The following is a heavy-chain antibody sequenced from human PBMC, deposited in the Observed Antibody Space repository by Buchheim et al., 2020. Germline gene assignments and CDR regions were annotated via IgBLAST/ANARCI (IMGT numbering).Heavy chain of an antibody. D-gene: IGHD3-3*01. J-gene: IGHJ6*02. CDR2: IYYSGST. CDR3: ARDGDFWSGCMDV. CDR1: GGSISSYY. Sequence: QVQLQESGPGLVKPSETLSLTCTVSGGSISSYYWSWIRQPPGKGLEWIGYIYYSGSTNYNPSLKSRVTISVDTSKNQFSLKLSSVTAADTAVYYCARDGDFWSGCMDVWGQGTT. V-gene: IGHV4-59*01.